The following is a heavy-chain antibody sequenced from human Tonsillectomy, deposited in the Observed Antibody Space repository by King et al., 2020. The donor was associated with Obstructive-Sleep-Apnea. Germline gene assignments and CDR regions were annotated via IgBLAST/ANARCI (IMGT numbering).Heavy chain of an antibody. CDR2: IYPGDSDT. CDR3: ARLLSPNYFDY. Sequence: ERQLVQSGAEVKKTGESLKLSCKGSGYSFSTYWIGWVRQMPGKGLEWMGIIYPGDSDTRYSPSFQGQVTISADKAISTAFLQWSSLKASDTAMYYWARLLSPNYFDYWGQGTLVTVSS. V-gene: IGHV5-51*01. CDR1: GYSFSTYW. J-gene: IGHJ4*02.